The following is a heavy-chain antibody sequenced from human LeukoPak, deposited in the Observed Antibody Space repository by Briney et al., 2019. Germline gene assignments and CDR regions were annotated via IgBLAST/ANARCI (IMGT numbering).Heavy chain of an antibody. D-gene: IGHD2-15*01. J-gene: IGHJ5*02. CDR3: AKGPHSIVVVVAATTGWFDP. V-gene: IGHV3-21*04. CDR1: GFTFSSYS. Sequence: PGGSLRLSCAASGFTFSSYSMNWVRQAPGKGLEWVSSISSSSSYIYYADSVKGRFTISRDNAKNTLYLQMNSLRAEDTAVYYCAKGPHSIVVVVAATTGWFDPWGQGTLVTVSS. CDR2: ISSSSSYI.